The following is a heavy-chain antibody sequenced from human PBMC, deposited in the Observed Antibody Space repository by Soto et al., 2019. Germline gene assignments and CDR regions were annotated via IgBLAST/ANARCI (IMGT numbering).Heavy chain of an antibody. Sequence: PSETLSLTCAVYGGSFSGYYWTWIRQPPGTGLEWIGEINHSGSTNYNPSLKSRVTISVDTPKNQFSLKLTSVTAADTAVYYCARQKITGLFDYWGKGTLGTVSS. CDR3: ARQKITGLFDY. V-gene: IGHV4-34*01. CDR1: GGSFSGYY. J-gene: IGHJ4*02. D-gene: IGHD2-8*02. CDR2: INHSGST.